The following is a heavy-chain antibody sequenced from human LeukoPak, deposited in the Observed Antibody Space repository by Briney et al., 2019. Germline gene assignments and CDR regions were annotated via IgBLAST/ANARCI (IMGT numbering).Heavy chain of an antibody. Sequence: GGSLRLSCAASGFTFSSYSMNWVRQAPGKGLEWVSSISSSSSYIYYADSVKGRFTISRDNAKNSLYLQMNSLRAEDTAVYYCARDRYGLGQVDPWGQGTLVTVSS. D-gene: IGHD1-1*01. CDR2: ISSSSSYI. J-gene: IGHJ5*02. V-gene: IGHV3-21*01. CDR3: ARDRYGLGQVDP. CDR1: GFTFSSYS.